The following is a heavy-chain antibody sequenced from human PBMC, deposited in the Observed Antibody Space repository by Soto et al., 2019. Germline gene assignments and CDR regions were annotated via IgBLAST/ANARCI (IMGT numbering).Heavy chain of an antibody. Sequence: GGSLRLSCAASGFTFSTFGMHWVRQAPGKGLEWVAVIWYDGRNKYYADSVKGRFTISRDNAKNSLYLQMNSLRAEDTAVYYSASSTLLGWLLLSSVAFDIWGQGTMVTVSS. CDR2: IWYDGRNK. D-gene: IGHD3-22*01. J-gene: IGHJ3*02. CDR3: ASSTLLGWLLLSSVAFDI. CDR1: GFTFSTFG. V-gene: IGHV3-33*01.